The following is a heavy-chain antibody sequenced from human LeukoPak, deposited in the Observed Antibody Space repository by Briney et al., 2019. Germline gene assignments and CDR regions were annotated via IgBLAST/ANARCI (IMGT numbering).Heavy chain of an antibody. V-gene: IGHV4-30-4*08. J-gene: IGHJ4*02. Sequence: SETLSLTCTVSGGSISSGGYYWSWIRQHPGKGLEWIGYIYYSGSTYYNPSLKSRVTISVDTSKNQFSLKLSSVTAADTAVYYCASVVVPLSSSFDYWGQGTLVTVSS. CDR1: GGSISSGGYY. D-gene: IGHD2-2*01. CDR2: IYYSGST. CDR3: ASVVVPLSSSFDY.